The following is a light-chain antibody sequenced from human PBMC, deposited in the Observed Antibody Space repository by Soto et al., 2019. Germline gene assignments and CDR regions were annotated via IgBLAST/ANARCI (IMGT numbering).Light chain of an antibody. CDR2: RNN. V-gene: IGLV1-47*01. Sequence: QSALTQPPSASGTPGQRVTISCSGSSSNIGSNYVYWYQQLPGTAPKLLISRNNQRPSGVPDRFSGSKSGTSASLAISGLRSEDEADYYCAAWDDSLSVYVFGTGTKVTVL. CDR3: AAWDDSLSVYV. J-gene: IGLJ1*01. CDR1: SSNIGSNY.